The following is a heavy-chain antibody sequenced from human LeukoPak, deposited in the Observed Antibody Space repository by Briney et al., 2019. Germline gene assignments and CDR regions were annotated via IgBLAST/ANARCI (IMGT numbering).Heavy chain of an antibody. J-gene: IGHJ4*02. CDR3: ARETASGYLGFDF. V-gene: IGHV1-18*01. D-gene: IGHD3-3*01. CDR2: ISAYNGNT. Sequence: GASVKASCKASGYTFTSYGISWVRQAPGQGLEWMGWISAYNGNTKLARNLQARVTVTIDTSTTTAYMELRSLSSDDTAVYFCARETASGYLGFDFWGQGTLVTVSS. CDR1: GYTFTSYG.